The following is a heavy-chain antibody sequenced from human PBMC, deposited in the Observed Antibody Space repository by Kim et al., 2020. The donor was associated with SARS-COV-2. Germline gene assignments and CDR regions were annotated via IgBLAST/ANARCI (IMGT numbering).Heavy chain of an antibody. J-gene: IGHJ5*02. V-gene: IGHV4-59*01. CDR1: GGSISSYY. D-gene: IGHD1-26*01. Sequence: SETLSLTCTVSGGSISSYYWSWIRQPPGKGLEWIGYIYYSGSTNYNPSLTSRVTISVDTSKNQFSLKLSSVTAADTAVYYCARVLFGGELLHRWFDPWGQGTLVTVSS. CDR3: ARVLFGGELLHRWFDP. CDR2: IYYSGST.